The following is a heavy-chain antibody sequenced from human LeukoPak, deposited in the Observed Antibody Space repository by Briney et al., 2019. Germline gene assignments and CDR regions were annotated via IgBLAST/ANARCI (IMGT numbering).Heavy chain of an antibody. J-gene: IGHJ4*02. Sequence: GGSLRLSCAASGFTFSSYWMSWVRQAPGKGLEWVANIRQDGSQKYYVDSVKGRFTISRDNAKNSLYLQMNSLRAEDTAVYYCANQYYDFFLWGQGTLVTVSS. CDR2: IRQDGSQK. V-gene: IGHV3-7*01. CDR1: GFTFSSYW. D-gene: IGHD3-3*01. CDR3: ANQYYDFFL.